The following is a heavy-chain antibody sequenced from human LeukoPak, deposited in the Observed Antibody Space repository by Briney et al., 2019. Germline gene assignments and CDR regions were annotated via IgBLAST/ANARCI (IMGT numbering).Heavy chain of an antibody. CDR2: INPNSGGT. J-gene: IGHJ6*02. Sequence: GASVKVSCKASGYTVTGYYMHWVRQAPGQGLEWMGWINPNSGGTNYAQKLQGRVTMTTDTSTSTAYMELRSLRSDDTAVYYCARDGYYDSSGYNYYYYGMDVWGQGTTVTVSS. CDR1: GYTVTGYY. CDR3: ARDGYYDSSGYNYYYYGMDV. V-gene: IGHV1-2*02. D-gene: IGHD3-22*01.